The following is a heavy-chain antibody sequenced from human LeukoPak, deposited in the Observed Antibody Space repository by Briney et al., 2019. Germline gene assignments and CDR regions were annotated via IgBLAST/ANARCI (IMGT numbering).Heavy chain of an antibody. D-gene: IGHD3-22*01. CDR2: ISSNGGST. J-gene: IGHJ4*02. CDR1: GFTFSNNA. Sequence: GGSLRLSCSASGFTFSNNAMHWVRQAPGKGLEYVSGISSNGGSTHYADTVKGRFTISRDNSKNTLYLQMSSLRAEDTAVYYCVSTYYYDSSGYYPFDYWGQGTPVTVSS. V-gene: IGHV3-64D*09. CDR3: VSTYYYDSSGYYPFDY.